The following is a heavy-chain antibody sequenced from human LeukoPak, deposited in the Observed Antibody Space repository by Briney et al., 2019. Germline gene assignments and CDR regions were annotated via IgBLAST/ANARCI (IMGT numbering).Heavy chain of an antibody. CDR3: ARVPVTYYYDSSGYPWYYMDV. J-gene: IGHJ6*03. CDR2: INTNTGNP. V-gene: IGHV7-4-1*02. CDR1: GYTFTGYY. D-gene: IGHD3-22*01. Sequence: ASVKVSCKASGYTFTGYYMHWVRQAPGQGLEWMGWINTNTGNPTYAQGFTGRFVFSLDTSVSTAYLQISSLKAEDTAVYYCARVPVTYYYDSSGYPWYYMDVWGKGTTVTVSS.